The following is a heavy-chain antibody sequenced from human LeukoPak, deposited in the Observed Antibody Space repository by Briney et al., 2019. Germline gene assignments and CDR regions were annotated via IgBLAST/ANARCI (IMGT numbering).Heavy chain of an antibody. D-gene: IGHD1-26*01. V-gene: IGHV4-39*01. Sequence: SETLSLTCTVSGGSISSSSYYWGWIRQPPGKGPEWIGSIYYSGSTYYNPSLKSRVTISVDTSKNQFSLKLSSVTAADTAVYYCARQEVPAYSGSYYLSGWGQGTLVTVSS. CDR2: IYYSGST. CDR3: ARQEVPAYSGSYYLSG. CDR1: GGSISSSSYY. J-gene: IGHJ4*02.